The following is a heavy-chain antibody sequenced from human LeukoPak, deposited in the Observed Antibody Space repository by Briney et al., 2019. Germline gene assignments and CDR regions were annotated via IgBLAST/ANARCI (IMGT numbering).Heavy chain of an antibody. Sequence: ASVKVSCKASGYTFTSYGISWVRQAPGQGLEWMGWISAYNGNTNYAQKLQGRVTMTTDTSTSTAHMELRSLRSDDTAVYYCARVRSSSWSFDYWGQGTLVTVSS. V-gene: IGHV1-18*01. CDR2: ISAYNGNT. CDR3: ARVRSSSWSFDY. J-gene: IGHJ4*02. D-gene: IGHD6-13*01. CDR1: GYTFTSYG.